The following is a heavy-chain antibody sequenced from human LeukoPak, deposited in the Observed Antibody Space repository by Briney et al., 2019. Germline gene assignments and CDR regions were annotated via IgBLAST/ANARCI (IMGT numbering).Heavy chain of an antibody. CDR1: GFTFSSYA. Sequence: PGGSLRLSCAASGFTFSSYAMSWVRQAPGKGLEWVSALSGIGGSTYYADSVKGRFTISRDKSKNTLYLQMNSLRAEDTAVYYCAKDQHYYDSTAIKGDYWGQGTLVTVSS. CDR2: LSGIGGST. CDR3: AKDQHYYDSTAIKGDY. J-gene: IGHJ4*02. D-gene: IGHD3-22*01. V-gene: IGHV3-23*01.